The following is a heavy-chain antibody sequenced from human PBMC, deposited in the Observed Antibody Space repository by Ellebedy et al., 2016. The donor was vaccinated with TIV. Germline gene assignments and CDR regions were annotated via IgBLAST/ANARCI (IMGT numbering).Heavy chain of an antibody. CDR1: GYTFTSYY. D-gene: IGHD3-10*01. CDR2: INPSGGST. V-gene: IGHV1-46*04. CDR3: ARDLGYYGSGSNMVGGDY. Sequence: AASVKVSCKASGYTFTSYYMHWVRQAPGQGLEWMGIINPSGGSTSYAQKLQGRVTMTRDTSTSTVYMELSSLRSEDTAVYYCARDLGYYGSGSNMVGGDYWGQGTLVTVSS. J-gene: IGHJ4*02.